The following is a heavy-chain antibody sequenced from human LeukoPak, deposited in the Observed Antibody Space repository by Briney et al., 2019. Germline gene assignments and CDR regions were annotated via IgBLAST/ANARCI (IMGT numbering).Heavy chain of an antibody. CDR2: IYYTGSA. CDR1: GGSFSDDTYY. J-gene: IGHJ3*02. CDR3: ARHMEQQLRFRTRQYDI. D-gene: IGHD6-13*01. V-gene: IGHV4-39*01. Sequence: PSETLSLTCTVSGGSFSDDTYYWGWIRQPPGKGLEWIGSIYYTGSAYYNPSLKSRVTVSVDASKSQFSLKVKSVTASDTAVYYCARHMEQQLRFRTRQYDIWGQGTMVTVSS.